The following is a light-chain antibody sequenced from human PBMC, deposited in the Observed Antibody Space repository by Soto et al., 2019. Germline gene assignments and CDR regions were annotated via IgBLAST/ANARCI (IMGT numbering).Light chain of an antibody. V-gene: IGKV3-15*01. Sequence: EIVMTQSPATLSVSPGERATLSCRASQSVSNNYLAWYQHKPGQTPRLLIYDTSTRATGVPTRFSGSRSGAEFTLTINSLQSEDFAVYYCQPYNNWPLTFGGGTKVDIK. CDR1: QSVSNN. CDR3: QPYNNWPLT. J-gene: IGKJ4*01. CDR2: DTS.